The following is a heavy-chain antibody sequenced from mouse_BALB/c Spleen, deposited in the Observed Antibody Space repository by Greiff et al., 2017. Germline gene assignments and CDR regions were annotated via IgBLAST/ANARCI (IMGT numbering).Heavy chain of an antibody. CDR1: GYTFTSYW. V-gene: IGHV1-7*01. D-gene: IGHD2-4*01. J-gene: IGHJ4*01. CDR2: INPSTGYT. CDR3: ARSSTMITPNYAMDY. Sequence: VQLHQSGAELAKPGASVKMSCKASGYTFTSYWMHWVKQRPGQGLEWIGYINPSTGYTEYNQKFKDKATLTADKSSSTAYMQLSSLTSEDSAVYYCARSSTMITPNYAMDYWGQGTSVTVSS.